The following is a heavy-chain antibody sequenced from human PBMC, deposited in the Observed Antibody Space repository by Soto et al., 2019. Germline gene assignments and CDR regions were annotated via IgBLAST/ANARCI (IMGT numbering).Heavy chain of an antibody. V-gene: IGHV3-21*01. CDR2: ISSSSSNI. D-gene: IGHD2-15*01. Sequence: EVQLVESGGGLVKPGGSLRLSCAASGFTFSSYSMNWVRQAPGQGLEWVSAISSSSSNIYYADSVKGRFTISRDNAKNSLYLQMNSLRAEDTAVYYCARDRFAGCSGGSCYPFDYWGQGTLVTVSS. CDR1: GFTFSSYS. J-gene: IGHJ4*02. CDR3: ARDRFAGCSGGSCYPFDY.